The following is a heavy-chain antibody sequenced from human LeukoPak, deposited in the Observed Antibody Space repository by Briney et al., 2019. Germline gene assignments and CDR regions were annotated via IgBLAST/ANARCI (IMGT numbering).Heavy chain of an antibody. CDR3: ASNRVVTTHWFDP. Sequence: ASVKVSCKASGYTFTGYYMHWVRQAPGQGLEWMGWINPNSGGTNYAQKFQGRVTMTRDTSISTAYMELSRLRSDDTAVYYCASNRVVTTHWFDPWGQGTLVTVSS. CDR1: GYTFTGYY. D-gene: IGHD3-3*01. J-gene: IGHJ5*02. V-gene: IGHV1-2*02. CDR2: INPNSGGT.